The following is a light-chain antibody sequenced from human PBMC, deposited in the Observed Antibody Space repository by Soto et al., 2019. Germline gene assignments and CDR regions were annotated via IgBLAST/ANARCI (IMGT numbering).Light chain of an antibody. CDR3: RSYTSSSIVV. CDR2: EVS. CDR1: SSDVGGYNY. V-gene: IGLV2-14*01. Sequence: QSALTQPASVSGSPGQSITISCTGTSSDVGGYNYVSWYQQHPGKAHKLMIYEVSNRPSGVSNRFSGSKSGNTASLTISGLQAEDEADYYCRSYTSSSIVVFGGGTKLTVL. J-gene: IGLJ2*01.